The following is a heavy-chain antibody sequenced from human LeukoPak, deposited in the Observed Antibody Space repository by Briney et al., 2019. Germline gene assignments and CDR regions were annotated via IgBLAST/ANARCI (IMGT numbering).Heavy chain of an antibody. V-gene: IGHV3-21*01. CDR2: ISSSSSYI. Sequence: PGGSLRLSCAASGFTFSSYAMSWVRQAPGKGLEWVSSISSSSSYIYYADSVKGRFTISRDNAKNSLYLQMNSLRAEDTAVYYCARDAGIAVAPFDYWGQGTLVTVSS. CDR3: ARDAGIAVAPFDY. D-gene: IGHD6-19*01. J-gene: IGHJ4*02. CDR1: GFTFSSYA.